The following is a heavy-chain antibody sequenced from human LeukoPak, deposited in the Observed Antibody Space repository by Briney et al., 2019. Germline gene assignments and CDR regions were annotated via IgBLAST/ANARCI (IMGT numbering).Heavy chain of an antibody. Sequence: GGCLRLSCAASIFTFSSATMSWVRQAPWKGLEWVSTISGSGGSTYSTDSVKGRFTISRDNSKSTLYLQMNSLRVEDTAIYYCAKGGPQFFDYWGQGTLVTVSS. CDR3: AKGGPQFFDY. CDR2: ISGSGGST. CDR1: IFTFSSAT. V-gene: IGHV3-23*01. J-gene: IGHJ4*02. D-gene: IGHD5-24*01.